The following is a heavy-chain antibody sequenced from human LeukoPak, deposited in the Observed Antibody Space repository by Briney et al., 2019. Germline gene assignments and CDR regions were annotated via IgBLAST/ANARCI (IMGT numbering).Heavy chain of an antibody. Sequence: GASVKVSCKASGGTFSSYAISWVRQAPGQGLEWMGGIIPIFGTANYAQKFQGRVTITADESTSTAYMELSSLRSADTAVYYCASLKYYYGSGSQYYFDYWGQGTLVTVSS. V-gene: IGHV1-69*13. J-gene: IGHJ4*02. CDR1: GGTFSSYA. CDR3: ASLKYYYGSGSQYYFDY. D-gene: IGHD3-10*01. CDR2: IIPIFGTA.